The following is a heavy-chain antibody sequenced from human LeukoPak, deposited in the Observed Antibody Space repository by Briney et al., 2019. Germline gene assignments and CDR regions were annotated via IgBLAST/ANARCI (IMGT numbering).Heavy chain of an antibody. Sequence: PSETLSLTCTVSGGSISSYYWSWIRQPPGKGLEWIGYIYYSGSTNYNPSLKSRVTISVDTSKNQFSLKLSSVTAADTAVYYCARAGLHYDILTVYYPGYYFDYWGQGTLVTVSS. J-gene: IGHJ4*02. CDR3: ARAGLHYDILTVYYPGYYFDY. CDR2: IYYSGST. CDR1: GGSISSYY. V-gene: IGHV4-59*01. D-gene: IGHD3-9*01.